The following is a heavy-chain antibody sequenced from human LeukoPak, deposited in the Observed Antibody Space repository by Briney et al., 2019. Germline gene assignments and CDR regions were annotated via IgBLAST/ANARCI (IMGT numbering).Heavy chain of an antibody. J-gene: IGHJ4*02. D-gene: IGHD6-13*01. CDR1: GFSLSTSGVG. CDR2: IYWNDDK. CDR3: ARSRVADGYFDS. V-gene: IGHV2-5*01. Sequence: SGPTLVNPTQTLTLTCTFSGFSLSTSGVGVGWIRQPPGKALEWLALIYWNDDKRYKSSLKSRLTIDKDTSKNQVVLTMTNVDLVDTATYYCARSRVADGYFDSWGQGTLVTVSS.